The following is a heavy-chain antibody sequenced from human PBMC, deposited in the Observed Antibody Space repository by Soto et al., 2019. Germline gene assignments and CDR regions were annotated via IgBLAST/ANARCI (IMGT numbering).Heavy chain of an antibody. D-gene: IGHD3-22*01. Sequence: EVRLLESGGGLVQPGGSLRLSCAASGFTFSNYAMNWARQAPGKGLEWVSTISGSGGTTYYADSVKGRFTISRDNSKNTLYLQMNSLRAEDTAVYYCGNVRSGYYYCDYWGQGTLVTVSS. CDR2: ISGSGGTT. CDR1: GFTFSNYA. V-gene: IGHV3-23*01. J-gene: IGHJ4*02. CDR3: GNVRSGYYYCDY.